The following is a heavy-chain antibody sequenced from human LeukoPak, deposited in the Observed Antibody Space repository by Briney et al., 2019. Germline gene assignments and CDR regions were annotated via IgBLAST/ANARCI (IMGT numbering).Heavy chain of an antibody. Sequence: SETLSLTCTVSGGSISSYYWSWIRQPPGKGLEWIGYIYYSGSTNYNPSLKSPVTISVDTSKNQFSLKLSSVTAADTAVYYCARATGRYFDWLPSFDYWGQGTLVTVSS. CDR1: GGSISSYY. CDR3: ARATGRYFDWLPSFDY. V-gene: IGHV4-59*01. J-gene: IGHJ4*02. D-gene: IGHD3-9*01. CDR2: IYYSGST.